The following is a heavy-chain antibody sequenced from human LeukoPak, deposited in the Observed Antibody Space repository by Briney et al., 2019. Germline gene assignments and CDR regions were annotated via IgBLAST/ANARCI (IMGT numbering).Heavy chain of an antibody. CDR2: IIPILGIA. CDR3: ARGPTVTTSPGDY. V-gene: IGHV1-69*04. J-gene: IGHJ4*02. CDR1: GGTFSSYA. Sequence: GSSVKVSCKASGGTFSSYAISWVRQAPGQGLEWMGRIIPILGIANYAQKFQGRVTITADKSTSTAYMELSSLRSEDTAVYYCARGPTVTTSPGDYWGQGTLVTVSS. D-gene: IGHD4-17*01.